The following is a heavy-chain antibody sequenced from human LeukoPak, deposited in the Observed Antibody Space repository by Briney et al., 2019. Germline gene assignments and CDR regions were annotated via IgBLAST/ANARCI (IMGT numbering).Heavy chain of an antibody. Sequence: PSETLSLTCTVSGGSISSYYWSWIRQPPGKGLEWIGYIYYSGSTNYNPSLKSRVTISVDTSKNQFSLKLSSVTAADTAVYYCAGYIAAAGPGAFDIWGQGTMVTVSS. D-gene: IGHD6-13*01. CDR3: AGYIAAAGPGAFDI. CDR1: GGSISSYY. V-gene: IGHV4-59*01. J-gene: IGHJ3*02. CDR2: IYYSGST.